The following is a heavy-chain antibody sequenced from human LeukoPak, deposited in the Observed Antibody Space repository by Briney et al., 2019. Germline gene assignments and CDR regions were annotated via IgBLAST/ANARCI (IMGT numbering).Heavy chain of an antibody. CDR2: ITYDGDIR. CDR3: AKVGDYYGSGSSHYYYYGMDV. Sequence: GGSLRLSCAASGFTFNSCGMHWVRQAPGKGLEWVGVITYDGDIRYFEDSVKGRFTISRDNSKNTLYLQMNSLRAEDTAVYYCAKVGDYYGSGSSHYYYYGMDVWGQGTTVTVSS. J-gene: IGHJ6*02. CDR1: GFTFNSCG. V-gene: IGHV3-30*18. D-gene: IGHD3-10*01.